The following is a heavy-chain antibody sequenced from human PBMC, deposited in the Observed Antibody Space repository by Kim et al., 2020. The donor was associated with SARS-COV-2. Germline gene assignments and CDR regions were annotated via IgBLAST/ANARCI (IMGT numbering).Heavy chain of an antibody. Sequence: QKFQGRVTITAEESTSTAYMELSSLRSEDTAVYYCARGGYSGYVLTQFDYWGQGTLVTVSS. CDR3: ARGGYSGYVLTQFDY. J-gene: IGHJ4*02. V-gene: IGHV1-69*01. D-gene: IGHD5-12*01.